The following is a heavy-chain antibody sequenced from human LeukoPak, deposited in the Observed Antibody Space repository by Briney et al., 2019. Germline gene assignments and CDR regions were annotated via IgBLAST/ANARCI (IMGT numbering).Heavy chain of an antibody. D-gene: IGHD5-12*01. Sequence: GASVKVSCKASGYTFTGYYIHWVRQAPGQGLEWMGWINPNSGGTNYAQKFQGRVTMTRDTSISTAYMELSSLRSEDTAVYYCARGPPYSGYDWDFYYYYMDVWGKGTTVTVSS. CDR1: GYTFTGYY. CDR3: ARGPPYSGYDWDFYYYYMDV. V-gene: IGHV1-2*02. J-gene: IGHJ6*03. CDR2: INPNSGGT.